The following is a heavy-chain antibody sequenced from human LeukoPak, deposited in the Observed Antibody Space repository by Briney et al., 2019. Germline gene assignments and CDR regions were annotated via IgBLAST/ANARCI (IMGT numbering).Heavy chain of an antibody. D-gene: IGHD3-22*01. CDR3: ARGGYYDSSGYLDY. CDR1: GYTFTAYH. V-gene: IGHV1-2*02. Sequence: ASVKVSCKASGYTFTAYHIHWVRQAPGQGLEWMGWINPNNGGTNYAQKFQGRVTMTRDTSISTAYMELSRLRSDDTAVYYCARGGYYDSSGYLDYWGQGTLVTVSS. CDR2: INPNNGGT. J-gene: IGHJ4*02.